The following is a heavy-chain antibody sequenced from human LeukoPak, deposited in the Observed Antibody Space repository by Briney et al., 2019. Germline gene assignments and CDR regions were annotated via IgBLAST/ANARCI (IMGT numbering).Heavy chain of an antibody. CDR1: GLTFSSYS. CDR2: ISSSSSTI. V-gene: IGHV3-48*01. D-gene: IGHD6-6*01. J-gene: IGHJ4*02. CDR3: ARSHQVAARPVDY. Sequence: GGSLRHSCAASGLTFSSYSMNWVRQAPGKGLEWVSYISSSSSTIYYADSVKGRFTISRDNAKNSLYLQMNSLRAEDTAVYYCARSHQVAARPVDYWGQGTLVTVSS.